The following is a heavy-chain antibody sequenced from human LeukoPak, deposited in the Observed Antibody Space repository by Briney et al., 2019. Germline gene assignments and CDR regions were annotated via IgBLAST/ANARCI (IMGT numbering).Heavy chain of an antibody. J-gene: IGHJ4*02. CDR2: IYYSGST. D-gene: IGHD5-18*01. CDR1: GGSISSSSYY. V-gene: IGHV4-39*07. CDR3: ARLNSYAYFDY. Sequence: SETLSLTCTVSGGSISSSSYYWGWIRQPPGKGLEWIGSIYYSGSTYYNPSLKSRVTMSVDTSKNQFSLKLSSVTAADTAVYYCARLNSYAYFDYWGQGSLVTVSS.